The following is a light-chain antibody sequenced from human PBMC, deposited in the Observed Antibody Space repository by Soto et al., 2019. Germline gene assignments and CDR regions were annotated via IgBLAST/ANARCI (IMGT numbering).Light chain of an antibody. J-gene: IGKJ1*01. CDR2: GAS. Sequence: TVLTQSPGTLSLSPWERATLSCRASQSVTNNYLAWYQQKPGQAPRLLIYGASNRATGIPDRFSGSGSGTDFTLTISRLEPEDFAVYYCQQHGSSPQTFGQGTKVDIK. CDR1: QSVTNNY. V-gene: IGKV3-20*01. CDR3: QQHGSSPQT.